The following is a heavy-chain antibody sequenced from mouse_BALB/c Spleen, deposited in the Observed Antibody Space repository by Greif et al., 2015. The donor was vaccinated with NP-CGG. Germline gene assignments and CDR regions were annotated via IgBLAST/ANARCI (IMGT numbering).Heavy chain of an antibody. D-gene: IGHD2-12*01. J-gene: IGHJ3*01. CDR2: IDPANGNT. CDR3: ARNDGFAY. V-gene: IGHV14-3*02. CDR1: GFNIKDTY. Sequence: VQLQQSGAELVKPGASVKLSCTASGFNIKDTYMHWVKQRPERGLEWIGRIDPANGNTKYDPKFQGKATITADTSSNTAYLQLSSLTSEDTAVYYCARNDGFAYWGQGTLVTVSA.